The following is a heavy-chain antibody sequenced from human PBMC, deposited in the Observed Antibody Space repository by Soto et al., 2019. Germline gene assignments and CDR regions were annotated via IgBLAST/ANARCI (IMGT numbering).Heavy chain of an antibody. D-gene: IGHD3-10*01. V-gene: IGHV4-59*08. Sequence: QVQLQESGPGLVKPSETLSLTCTVSGGSISSYYWSWIRQPPGKGLEWIGYIYYSGSTNYNPSLKSRVTISVDTSKNQFSLKLSPVTAADTAVYYCARLLWSRGDWFDPWGQGTLVTVSS. J-gene: IGHJ5*02. CDR2: IYYSGST. CDR1: GGSISSYY. CDR3: ARLLWSRGDWFDP.